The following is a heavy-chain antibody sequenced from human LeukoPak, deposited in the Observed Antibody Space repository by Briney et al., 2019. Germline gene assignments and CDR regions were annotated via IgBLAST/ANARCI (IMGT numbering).Heavy chain of an antibody. J-gene: IGHJ3*02. D-gene: IGHD3-3*01. CDR3: AREGRAYYDFWSGPKDAFDI. CDR2: IWYDGSNK. V-gene: IGHV3-33*01. Sequence: GGSLRLSCAASGFTFSSYGMHWVRQAPGKGLEWVAVIWYDGSNKYYADSVKGRFTISRDNSKNTLYLQMNSLRAEDTAVYYCAREGRAYYDFWSGPKDAFDIWGQGTMVTVSS. CDR1: GFTFSSYG.